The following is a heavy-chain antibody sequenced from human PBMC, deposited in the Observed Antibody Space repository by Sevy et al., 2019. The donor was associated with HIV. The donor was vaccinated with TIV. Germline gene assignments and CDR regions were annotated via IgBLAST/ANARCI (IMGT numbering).Heavy chain of an antibody. V-gene: IGHV3-21*01. Sequence: GGSLRLSCAASGFTFSSYSMNWVRQAPGKGLEWVSSISSSSSYIYYADSVKGRFTISRDNAKNSLYLQMNSLRAEDTAVYYCARDETGYYYYYYMDVWGKGTTVTVSS. CDR1: GFTFSSYS. CDR3: ARDETGYYYYYYMDV. CDR2: ISSSSSYI. J-gene: IGHJ6*03.